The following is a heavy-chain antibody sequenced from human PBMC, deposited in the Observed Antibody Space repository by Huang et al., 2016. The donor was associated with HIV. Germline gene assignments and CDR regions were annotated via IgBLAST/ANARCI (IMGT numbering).Heavy chain of an antibody. J-gene: IGHJ4*02. Sequence: QVQLVQSGAEVKKPGSSVKVSCKASGGSFRNFAIGWVRQAPGQGLEWMGVSSPTLGTANDAQKCQGRVTIIADESTSTAYMELSSLRSEDTAVYYCATVDYYDTSGPQRGYFDNWGQGTLVTVSS. D-gene: IGHD3-22*01. V-gene: IGHV1-69*01. CDR1: GGSFRNFA. CDR2: SSPTLGTA. CDR3: ATVDYYDTSGPQRGYFDN.